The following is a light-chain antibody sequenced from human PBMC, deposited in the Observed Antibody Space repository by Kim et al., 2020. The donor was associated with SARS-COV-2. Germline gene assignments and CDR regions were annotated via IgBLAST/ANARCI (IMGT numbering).Light chain of an antibody. Sequence: DIQLTQSPSFLSASVGDRVTITCRASQGISSYLAWYQQKPGIAPKLLIYAASTLQSGVPSRFSGSGSGTEFTLIISSLQPEDFATYYCQQVDSYPFTFGQGTRLEI. CDR2: AAS. CDR3: QQVDSYPFT. CDR1: QGISSY. J-gene: IGKJ5*01. V-gene: IGKV1-9*01.